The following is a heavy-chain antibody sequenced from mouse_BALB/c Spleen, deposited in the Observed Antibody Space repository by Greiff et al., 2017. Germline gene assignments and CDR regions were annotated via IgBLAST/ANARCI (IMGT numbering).Heavy chain of an antibody. CDR2: IRNKANGYTT. V-gene: IGHV7-3*02. J-gene: IGHJ2*01. CDR1: GFTFTDYY. Sequence: EVQLVESGGGLVQPGGSLRLSCATSGFTFTDYYMSWVRQPPGKALEWLGFIRNKANGYTTEYSASVKGRFTISRDNSQSILYLQMNTLRAEDSATYYCARTPSLDYWGQGTTLTVSS. CDR3: ARTPSLDY.